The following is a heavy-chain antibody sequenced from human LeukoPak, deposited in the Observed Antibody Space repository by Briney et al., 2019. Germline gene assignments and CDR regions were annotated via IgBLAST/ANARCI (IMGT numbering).Heavy chain of an antibody. CDR1: GYTLTELS. Sequence: AASVKVSCKVSGYTLTELSMHWVRQAPGKGLEWMGGFDPEDGETIYAQKFQGRVTMTRDTSISTAYMELSRLRSDDTAVYYCARDNSLSDWGQGTLVTVSS. CDR2: FDPEDGET. J-gene: IGHJ4*02. V-gene: IGHV1-24*01. CDR3: ARDNSLSD.